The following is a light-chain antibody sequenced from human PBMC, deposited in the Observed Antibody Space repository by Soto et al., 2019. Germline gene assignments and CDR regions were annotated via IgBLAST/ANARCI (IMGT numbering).Light chain of an antibody. CDR2: EVS. CDR1: SSDVGSYNL. Sequence: QSALTQPASVSGSPGQSITISCTGTSSDVGSYNLVSWYQQHPGKAPKLMIYEVSKRPSGVSSRFSGSKSGNTASLTSAGLQAEDEADYYCCSYAGSSTPVFGGGTKLTVL. CDR3: CSYAGSSTPV. J-gene: IGLJ2*01. V-gene: IGLV2-23*02.